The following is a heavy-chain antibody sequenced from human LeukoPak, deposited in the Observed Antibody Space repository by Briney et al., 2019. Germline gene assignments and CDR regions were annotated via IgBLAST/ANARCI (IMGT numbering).Heavy chain of an antibody. V-gene: IGHV4-31*03. CDR3: ARGTYSTPSWFDP. CDR1: GGSISSGGYS. J-gene: IGHJ5*02. D-gene: IGHD4-4*01. CDR2: IYYSGST. Sequence: PSQTLSLTCTVSGGSISSGGYSWSWLRQHPGKGLEWIGYIYYSGSTYYNPSLKSRVTISVDTSKNQFSLKLSSVTAADTAVYYCARGTYSTPSWFDPWGQGTLGTVSS.